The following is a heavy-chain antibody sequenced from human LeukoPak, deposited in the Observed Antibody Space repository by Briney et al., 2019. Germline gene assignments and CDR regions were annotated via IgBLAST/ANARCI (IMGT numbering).Heavy chain of an antibody. J-gene: IGHJ4*02. V-gene: IGHV3-66*01. CDR1: GFTVSNNY. D-gene: IGHD5-18*01. CDR3: AKERIDTAMVPYYFDY. CDR2: IYSGGDT. Sequence: GGSLRLSCAASGFTVSNNYMNWVRQAPGKGLEWVSLIYSGGDTHYADSVKGRFTISRDNSKNTLYLQMNSLRAEDTAVYYCAKERIDTAMVPYYFDYWGQGTLVTVSS.